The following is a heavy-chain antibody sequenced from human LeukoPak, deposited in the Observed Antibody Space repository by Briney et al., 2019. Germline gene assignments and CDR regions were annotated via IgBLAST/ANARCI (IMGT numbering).Heavy chain of an antibody. CDR2: INHSGST. D-gene: IGHD5-18*01. J-gene: IGHJ4*02. Sequence: PSETLSLTCAVYGGSFSGYYWSWIRQPPGKGLEWIGEINHSGSTNYNPSLKSRVTISVDTSKNQFSLKLSSVTAADTAVYYCATYSYGYTDWGQGTLVTVSS. V-gene: IGHV4-34*01. CDR1: GGSFSGYY. CDR3: ATYSYGYTD.